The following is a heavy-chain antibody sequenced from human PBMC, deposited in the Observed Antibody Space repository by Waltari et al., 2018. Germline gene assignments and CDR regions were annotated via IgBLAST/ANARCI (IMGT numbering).Heavy chain of an antibody. CDR2: MGAAGDA. CDR3: AALGPDII. V-gene: IGHV3-13*01. CDR1: GFPFSTYD. Sequence: EVHLVESGGGLVQPGGSLRLSCAASGFPFSTYDVHWVRQTTGKRLEWVFAMGAAGDAYYLHSVRGRFTISRDNAKNSFYLQMNSLRADDTAVYFCAALGPDIIWGQGAMVTVSS. D-gene: IGHD1-26*01. J-gene: IGHJ3*02.